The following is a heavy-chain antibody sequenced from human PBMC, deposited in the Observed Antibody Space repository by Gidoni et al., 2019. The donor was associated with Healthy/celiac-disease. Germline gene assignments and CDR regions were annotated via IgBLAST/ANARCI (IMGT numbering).Heavy chain of an antibody. CDR2: ISYDGSNK. CDR3: ASPGYDFWSGYYPTHPFRGMDV. J-gene: IGHJ6*02. Sequence: QVQLVESGGGVVQPGRSLRLSCAASGFTFSSYAMHWVRQAPGKGLEWVAVISYDGSNKYYADSVKGRFTISRDNSKNTLYLQMNSLRAEDTAVYYCASPGYDFWSGYYPTHPFRGMDVWGQGTTVTVSS. V-gene: IGHV3-30-3*01. CDR1: GFTFSSYA. D-gene: IGHD3-3*01.